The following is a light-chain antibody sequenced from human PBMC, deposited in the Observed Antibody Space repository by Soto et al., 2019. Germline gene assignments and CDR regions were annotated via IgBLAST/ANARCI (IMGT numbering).Light chain of an antibody. V-gene: IGKV1-39*01. J-gene: IGKJ3*01. CDR3: QQSDSIPLT. CDR1: HRISES. Sequence: IQMTQSPSSLSVSVGDRVTISCRASHRISESYVTWYQQRVGEAPKRLIYHASTLQSGVPSRFTGSGSGTDFNLTISSVQPEDLATDFFQQSDSIPLTFGPGTKVEMK. CDR2: HAS.